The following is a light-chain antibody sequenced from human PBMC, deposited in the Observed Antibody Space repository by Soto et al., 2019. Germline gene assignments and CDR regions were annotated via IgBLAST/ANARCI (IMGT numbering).Light chain of an antibody. CDR1: ESVTDY. CDR2: DVS. V-gene: IGKV3-11*01. Sequence: EVVLTQSPATLSLSPGERGTLSCRASESVTDYLAWYQQKPGQAPRLLVYDVSNRAAGIPTRFSGGGSGTDFTLTISNVEPEDFAVYYCQQRSDWPWTFGQGTKVDI. CDR3: QQRSDWPWT. J-gene: IGKJ1*01.